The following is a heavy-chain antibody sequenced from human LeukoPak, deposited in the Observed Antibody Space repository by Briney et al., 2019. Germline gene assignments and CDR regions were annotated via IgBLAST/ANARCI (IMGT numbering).Heavy chain of an antibody. Sequence: SETLSLTCAVYGGSFSGYYWSWIRQPPGKGLEWIGEINHSGSTNYNPSLKSRVTISVDTSKNQFSLKLSSVTAADTAVYYCARLHIVVVPAAHDTFDIWGQGTMVTVSS. V-gene: IGHV4-34*01. D-gene: IGHD2-2*01. CDR1: GGSFSGYY. CDR3: ARLHIVVVPAAHDTFDI. CDR2: INHSGST. J-gene: IGHJ3*02.